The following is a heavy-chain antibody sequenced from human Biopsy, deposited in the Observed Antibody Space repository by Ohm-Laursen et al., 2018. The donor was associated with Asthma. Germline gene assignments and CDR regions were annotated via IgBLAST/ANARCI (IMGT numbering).Heavy chain of an antibody. V-gene: IGHV3-74*01. Sequence: SLRLSCTASGFTFSSYWMHWVRQAPGKGLVWVSRINSDGSSTSYADSVKGRFTISRDNSKNTLYLQMNSLRAEDTAVYYCAKWDTYYDFWSGYYTRYNYYYYGMDVWGQGTTVTVSS. CDR3: AKWDTYYDFWSGYYTRYNYYYYGMDV. D-gene: IGHD3-3*01. CDR1: GFTFSSYW. CDR2: INSDGSST. J-gene: IGHJ6*02.